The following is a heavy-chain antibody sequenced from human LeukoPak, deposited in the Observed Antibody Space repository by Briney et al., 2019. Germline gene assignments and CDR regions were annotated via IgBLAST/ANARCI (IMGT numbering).Heavy chain of an antibody. CDR1: GGSINSHY. CDR3: VRRDTGWNYFDY. V-gene: IGHV4-4*08. Sequence: PSETLSLTCAVSGGSINSHYWGWIRQPPGKALQWIGDIYSTGKNNYNPSLKSPVTISLDTSKSHLSLNLTSVLAADTAIYYCVRRDTGWNYFDYWGQGILVTVSS. J-gene: IGHJ4*02. CDR2: IYSTGKN. D-gene: IGHD6-19*01.